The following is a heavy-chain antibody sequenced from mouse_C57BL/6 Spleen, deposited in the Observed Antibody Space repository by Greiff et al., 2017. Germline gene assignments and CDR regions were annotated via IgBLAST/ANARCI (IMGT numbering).Heavy chain of an antibody. CDR3: ARNYGSSPHWYFDV. CDR1: GYSFTDYN. D-gene: IGHD1-1*01. J-gene: IGHJ1*03. V-gene: IGHV1-39*01. CDR2: INPNYGTT. Sequence: VQLKQSGPELVKPGASVKISCKASGYSFTDYNMHWVKQSNGKSLEWIGVINPNYGTTSYNQKFKGKATLTVDQSASTAYMQLNSLTSEDSAVYYCARNYGSSPHWYFDVWGTGTTVTVSS.